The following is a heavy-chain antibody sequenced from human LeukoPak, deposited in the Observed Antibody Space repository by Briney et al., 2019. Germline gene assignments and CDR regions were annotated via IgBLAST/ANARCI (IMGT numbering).Heavy chain of an antibody. CDR2: ISYDGSNK. J-gene: IGHJ6*02. D-gene: IGHD3-10*01. V-gene: IGHV3-30*18. CDR3: AKELDYYGSGIPVPYYYYYGMDV. Sequence: GRSLRLSCAASGFTFSSYGMHWVRQAPGKGLEWVAVISYDGSNKYYADSVKGRFTISRDNSKNTLYLQMNSLRAEDTAVYYCAKELDYYGSGIPVPYYYYYGMDVWGQGTTVTVSS. CDR1: GFTFSSYG.